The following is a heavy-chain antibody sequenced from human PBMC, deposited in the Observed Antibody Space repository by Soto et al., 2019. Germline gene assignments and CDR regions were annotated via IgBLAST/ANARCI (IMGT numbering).Heavy chain of an antibody. D-gene: IGHD3-10*01. CDR2: ISGSGGNT. CDR1: GVTLRMFA. CDR3: AKDHLYSPSSGRGYFDY. J-gene: IGHJ4*02. Sequence: EVQLLESGGGLVQPGGSLRLSCAASGVTLRMFAMSWVRQAPGKGLEWVSGISGSGGNTYYADSVKGRFTISRDHSESTLYLQMNSLRAEDTAVYYCAKDHLYSPSSGRGYFDYWGQGTLVTVSS. V-gene: IGHV3-23*01.